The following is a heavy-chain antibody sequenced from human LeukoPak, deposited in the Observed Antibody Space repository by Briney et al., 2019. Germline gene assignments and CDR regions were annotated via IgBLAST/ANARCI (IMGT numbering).Heavy chain of an antibody. V-gene: IGHV4-39*07. CDR1: GGSISSSSYY. CDR2: IYYSGST. Sequence: SETLSLTCTVSGGSISSSSYYWGWIRQPPGKGLEWIGSIYYSGSTYYNPSLKSRVTISVDTSKNQFSLKLSSVTAADTAVYYCAREDGYNEVNYYYMDVWGKGTTVTVSS. D-gene: IGHD5-24*01. CDR3: AREDGYNEVNYYYMDV. J-gene: IGHJ6*03.